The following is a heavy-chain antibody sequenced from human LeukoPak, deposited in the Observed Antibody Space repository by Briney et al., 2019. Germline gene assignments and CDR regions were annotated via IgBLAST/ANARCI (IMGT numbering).Heavy chain of an antibody. J-gene: IGHJ4*02. Sequence: GGPLRLSCAASGFTFRSYSMNWVGQAPGKGLEWVASISSSSSYIYYADSVKGRFTISRDNAKNSLYLQMNSLRAEDTAVYYCARNHYGAGSYYVVAGFDYWGQGTLVTVSS. CDR3: ARNHYGAGSYYVVAGFDY. CDR2: ISSSSSYI. CDR1: GFTFRSYS. D-gene: IGHD3-10*01. V-gene: IGHV3-21*01.